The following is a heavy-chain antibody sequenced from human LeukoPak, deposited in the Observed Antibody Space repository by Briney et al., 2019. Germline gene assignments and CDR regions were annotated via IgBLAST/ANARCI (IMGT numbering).Heavy chain of an antibody. Sequence: GASVKVSCKASGGTFSSYAISWVRQAPGQGLEWMGGIIPIFGTANYAQKFQGRVTITTDESTSTAYMELSSLRSEDTAVYYCASRATVSHLNFDYWGQGTLVTVSS. CDR1: GGTFSSYA. D-gene: IGHD4-11*01. CDR3: ASRATVSHLNFDY. V-gene: IGHV1-69*05. J-gene: IGHJ4*02. CDR2: IIPIFGTA.